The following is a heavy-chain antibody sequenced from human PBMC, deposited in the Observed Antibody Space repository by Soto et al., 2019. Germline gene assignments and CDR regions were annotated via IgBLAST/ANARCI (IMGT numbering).Heavy chain of an antibody. J-gene: IGHJ4*02. CDR2: INHSGST. D-gene: IGHD3-22*01. CDR1: GGSFSGYY. Sequence: PSETLSLTCAVYGGSFSGYYWSWIRQPPGKGLEWIGEINHSGSTNYNPSLKSRVTISVDTSKNQFSLKLSSVTAADTPAYYCAREPRLGFDSSGYYYYWGQGTLVTVSS. CDR3: AREPRLGFDSSGYYYY. V-gene: IGHV4-34*01.